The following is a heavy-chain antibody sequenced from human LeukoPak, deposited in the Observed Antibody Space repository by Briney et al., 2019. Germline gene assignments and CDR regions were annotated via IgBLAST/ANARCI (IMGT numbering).Heavy chain of an antibody. CDR3: ARDAEIYCTNGVCYWFDP. V-gene: IGHV1-18*01. D-gene: IGHD2-8*01. Sequence: ASVKVSCKASGYTFTSYGISWVRQAPGQGLEWMGWISAYNGITNYAQKLQGRVTMTTDTSTSTAYMELRSLRSDDTAVYYCARDAEIYCTNGVCYWFDPWGQGTLVTVSS. CDR2: ISAYNGIT. CDR1: GYTFTSYG. J-gene: IGHJ5*02.